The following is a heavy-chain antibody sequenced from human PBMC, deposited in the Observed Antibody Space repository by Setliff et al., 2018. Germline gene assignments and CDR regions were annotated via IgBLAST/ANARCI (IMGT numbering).Heavy chain of an antibody. J-gene: IGHJ4*02. CDR3: AKPQVELRWGFES. Sequence: PGGSLRLSCAASGFTFSSDAMTWVRQAPGKGLEWVSIISSEGDDIYYADSVKGRFTISRDNSKSTLYLHMNSLRAEDTAVYYCAKPQVELRWGFESWGQGTLVTVSS. V-gene: IGHV3-23*03. CDR1: GFTFSSDA. D-gene: IGHD1-7*01. CDR2: ISSEGDDI.